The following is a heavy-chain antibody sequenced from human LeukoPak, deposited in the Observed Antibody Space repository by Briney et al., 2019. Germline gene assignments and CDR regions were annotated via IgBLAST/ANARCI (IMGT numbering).Heavy chain of an antibody. CDR3: ARDGYCSGGSCYSYYYYYGMDV. V-gene: IGHV4-34*01. D-gene: IGHD2-15*01. CDR1: GGSFSAYY. CDR2: INHSGST. Sequence: SETLSLTCAVYGGSFSAYYWSWIRQPPGKGLEWIGEINHSGSTNYSPSLKSRVTISVDTSMNQFSLKLSSVTAADTAVYYCARDGYCSGGSCYSYYYYYGMDVWGQGTTVTVSS. J-gene: IGHJ6*02.